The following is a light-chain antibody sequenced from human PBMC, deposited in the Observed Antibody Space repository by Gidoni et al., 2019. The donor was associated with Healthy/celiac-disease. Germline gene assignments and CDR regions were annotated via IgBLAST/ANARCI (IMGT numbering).Light chain of an antibody. CDR2: FAS. CDR1: QDVSNH. CDR3: QQLDNAPIT. J-gene: IGKJ4*01. Sequence: DIQLTQSPSFLSASVGDSVTITCRASQDVSNHLAWYQQKPGNAPKLLMYFASTLQSGVPSRFSGSGSGTEFTLTSSSLQPEDFATYYCQQLDNAPITVGGGTKVEIK. V-gene: IGKV1-9*01.